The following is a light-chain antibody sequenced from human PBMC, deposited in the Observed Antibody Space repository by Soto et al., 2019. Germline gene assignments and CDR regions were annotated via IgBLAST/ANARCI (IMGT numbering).Light chain of an antibody. CDR2: STN. J-gene: IGLJ3*02. V-gene: IGLV8-61*01. CDR1: SGSVSTSYY. CDR3: VLYMGNGISV. Sequence: QTVVTQEPSFSVSPGRTVTLTCGLSSGSVSTSYYPSWYQLTPGQAPRTLIYSTNTRSSGVPNRFSGSILENKAALTITGAQADDESDYYCVLYMGNGISVFGGGTKLTVL.